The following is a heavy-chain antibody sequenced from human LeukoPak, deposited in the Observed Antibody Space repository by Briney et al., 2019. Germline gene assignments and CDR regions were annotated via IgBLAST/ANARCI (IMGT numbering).Heavy chain of an antibody. V-gene: IGHV1-18*04. CDR2: ISAYNGNT. D-gene: IGHD4-11*01. J-gene: IGHJ4*02. CDR1: GYTFTSYY. CDR3: ARFALGVYSNYLRASPTDY. Sequence: ASVKVSCKASGYTFTSYYMHWVRQAPGQGLGWMGWISAYNGNTNYAQKLQGRVTMTTDTSTSTAYMELRSLRSDDTAVYYCARFALGVYSNYLRASPTDYWGQGTLVTVSS.